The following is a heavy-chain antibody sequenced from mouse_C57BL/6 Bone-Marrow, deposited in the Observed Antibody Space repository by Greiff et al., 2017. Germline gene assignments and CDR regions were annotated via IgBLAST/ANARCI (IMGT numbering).Heavy chain of an antibody. CDR1: GYSITSGYY. Sequence: EVKLQESGPGLVKPSQSLSLTCSVTGYSITSGYYWNWIRQFPGNKLEWMGYISYDGSNNYNPSLKNRISITRDTSKNQFFLKLNSVTTEDTATYYCAREGLYWGQGTLVTVSA. D-gene: IGHD3-3*01. J-gene: IGHJ3*01. CDR2: ISYDGSN. V-gene: IGHV3-6*01. CDR3: AREGLY.